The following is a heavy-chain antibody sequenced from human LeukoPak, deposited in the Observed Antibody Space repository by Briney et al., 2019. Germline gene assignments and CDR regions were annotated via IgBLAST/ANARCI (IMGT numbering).Heavy chain of an antibody. CDR2: IYYTGST. J-gene: IGHJ4*02. CDR1: GGFISSYY. V-gene: IGHV4-59*01. CDR3: ARELCSTTTCYFDY. Sequence: PSETLSLTCSVSGGFISSYYWSWIRQPPGKGLEWLGYIYYTGSTNYNPSLKSRVTISVDTSKNQSSLKLNSVTAADTAVYYCARELCSTTTCYFDYWGQGTLVTVSS. D-gene: IGHD2-2*01.